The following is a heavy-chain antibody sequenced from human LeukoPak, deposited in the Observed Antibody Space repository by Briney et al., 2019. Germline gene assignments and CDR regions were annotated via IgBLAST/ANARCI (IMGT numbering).Heavy chain of an antibody. Sequence: SETLSHTCTVSGRSISSSSCYWGWLPQAPGKGLEWVGRIYYSGRSYYNPSLKSRDTHTVDTTKNQSSRPVSSLTAADTAVYYCARDGKYGDYVFDYWGQGTLVTVSS. CDR2: IYYSGRS. CDR3: ARDGKYGDYVFDY. D-gene: IGHD4-17*01. CDR1: GRSISSSSCY. J-gene: IGHJ4*02. V-gene: IGHV4-39*07.